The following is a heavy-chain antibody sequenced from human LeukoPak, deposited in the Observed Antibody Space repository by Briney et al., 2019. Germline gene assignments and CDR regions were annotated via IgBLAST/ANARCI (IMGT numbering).Heavy chain of an antibody. Sequence: GGSLRLSCAVSGFTFSNFALSWVRQAPGKGLEWVSAISGSGGSTYYADSVKGRFTISRDNSKNTLHLQMNSLRAEDTAVYYCAKSKAELDFDWFDPWGQGTLVTVSS. CDR2: ISGSGGST. V-gene: IGHV3-23*01. D-gene: IGHD6-6*01. J-gene: IGHJ5*02. CDR1: GFTFSNFA. CDR3: AKSKAELDFDWFDP.